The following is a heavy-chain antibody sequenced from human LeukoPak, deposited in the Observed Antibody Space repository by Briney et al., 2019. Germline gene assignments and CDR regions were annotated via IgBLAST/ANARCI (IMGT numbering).Heavy chain of an antibody. Sequence: GGSLRLSCAASGFTFSSYGMHWVRQAPGKGLAWVALISYDGLNKYYADSVKGRFTVSRDNSRNTLFLEMNSLRTEDTSVYYCARSGCSSTSCSPEYWGQGTLVSVSS. CDR3: ARSGCSSTSCSPEY. CDR2: ISYDGLNK. CDR1: GFTFSSYG. J-gene: IGHJ4*02. V-gene: IGHV3-30*03. D-gene: IGHD2-2*01.